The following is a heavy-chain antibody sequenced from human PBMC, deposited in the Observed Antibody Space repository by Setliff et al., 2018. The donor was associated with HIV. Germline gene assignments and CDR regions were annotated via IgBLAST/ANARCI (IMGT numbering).Heavy chain of an antibody. D-gene: IGHD2-2*02. V-gene: IGHV4-61*05. J-gene: IGHJ6*03. CDR2: ISYSGST. CDR1: GGSISSSTYY. CDR3: ARGAVPAAIEDYYYYYMDV. Sequence: SETLSLTCTVSGGSISSSTYYWVWIRQPPGKGLEWIGYISYSGSTNYNPSLKSRVTISVDTSKNQFSLKLSSVTAADTAVYYCARGAVPAAIEDYYYYYMDVWGKGTTVTVSS.